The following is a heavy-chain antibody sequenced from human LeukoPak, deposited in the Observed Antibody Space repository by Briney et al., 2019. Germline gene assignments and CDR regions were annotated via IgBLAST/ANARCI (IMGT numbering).Heavy chain of an antibody. Sequence: PGGSLRLSCAASGFTFSSYGMHWVRQAPGKGLEWVAVIWYDGSNKYYADSVKGRFTISRGNSKNTLYLQMNSLRAEDTAVYYCAKEPDYGDYVGYYYYYMDVWGKGTTVTVPS. V-gene: IGHV3-33*06. J-gene: IGHJ6*03. CDR1: GFTFSSYG. CDR2: IWYDGSNK. CDR3: AKEPDYGDYVGYYYYYMDV. D-gene: IGHD4-17*01.